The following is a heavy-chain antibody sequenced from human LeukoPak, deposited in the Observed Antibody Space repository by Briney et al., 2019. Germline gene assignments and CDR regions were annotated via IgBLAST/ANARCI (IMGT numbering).Heavy chain of an antibody. CDR3: ARMDSSGWTGYDYYYYYGMDV. CDR1: GFTFSSYS. D-gene: IGHD6-19*01. V-gene: IGHV3-21*01. CDR2: ISSSSSYI. J-gene: IGHJ6*02. Sequence: PGGSLRLSCAASGFTFSSYSMNWVRQAPGKGLEWVSSISSSSSYIYYADSVKGRFTISRDNAKNSLYLQMNSLRAEDTAVYYCARMDSSGWTGYDYYYYYGMDVWGQGTTVTVSS.